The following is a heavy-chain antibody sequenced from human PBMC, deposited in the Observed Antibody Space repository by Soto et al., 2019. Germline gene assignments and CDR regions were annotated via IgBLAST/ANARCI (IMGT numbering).Heavy chain of an antibody. CDR2: IYHSGST. J-gene: IGHJ4*02. V-gene: IGHV4-38-2*02. D-gene: IGHD1-26*01. Sequence: PSETLSLTCAVSGYSISSGYYWGWIRQPPVKGLELIGRIYHSGSTYYNPSLKSRVTISVDTSKNQFSLKLSSVTAADTAVYYCARDGSGSYYVLYYFDYGGQGTLVTVSS. CDR3: ARDGSGSYYVLYYFDY. CDR1: GYSISSGYY.